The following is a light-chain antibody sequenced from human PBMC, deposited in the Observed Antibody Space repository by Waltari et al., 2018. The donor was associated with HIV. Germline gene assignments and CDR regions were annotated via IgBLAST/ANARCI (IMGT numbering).Light chain of an antibody. V-gene: IGLV4-69*01. Sequence: QLVLTQSPSASASLGASVKLTCTLSSGHNSYAIAWHQQQPEKGPRYLMQLKSDGSHKKGDGIPDRFSGSSSGAERYLTISSLQSEDEADYYCQTWATGIRVFGGGTKLTVL. J-gene: IGLJ3*02. CDR3: QTWATGIRV. CDR1: SGHNSYA. CDR2: LKSDGSH.